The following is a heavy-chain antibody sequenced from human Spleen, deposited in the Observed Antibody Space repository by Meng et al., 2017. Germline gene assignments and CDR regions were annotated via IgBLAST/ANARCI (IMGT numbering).Heavy chain of an antibody. CDR3: ASRDDRSAYWGSPKYYFDS. V-gene: IGHV4-34*01. CDR1: GGSFSGYY. J-gene: IGHJ4*02. D-gene: IGHD5-12*01. Sequence: SETLSPTCAVYGGSFSGYYWIWIRQTPGKGLQWIGEINHSGRANYNPSLKSRLTISLDTSKSQFSLKFNSVTAADTAVYYCASRDDRSAYWGSPKYYFDSWGQGTLVTVSS. CDR2: INHSGRA.